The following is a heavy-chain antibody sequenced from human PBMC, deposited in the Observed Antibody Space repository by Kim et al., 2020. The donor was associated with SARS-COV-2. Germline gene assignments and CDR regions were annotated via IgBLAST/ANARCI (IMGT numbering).Heavy chain of an antibody. Sequence: SETLSLTCAVYGGSFSGYYWSWIRQPPGKGLEWIGEINHSGSTNYNPSLKSRVTISVDTSKNQFSLKLSSVTAADTAVYYCARGWWGRLTKTVTTSWYFDLWGRGTLVTVSS. CDR1: GGSFSGYY. CDR3: ARGWWGRLTKTVTTSWYFDL. V-gene: IGHV4-34*01. CDR2: INHSGST. D-gene: IGHD4-17*01. J-gene: IGHJ2*01.